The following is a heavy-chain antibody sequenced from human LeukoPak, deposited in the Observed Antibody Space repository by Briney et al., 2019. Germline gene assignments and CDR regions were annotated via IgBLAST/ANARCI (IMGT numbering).Heavy chain of an antibody. CDR1: GGSISSYY. J-gene: IGHJ4*02. Sequence: SETLSLTCTVSGGSISSYYWSWIRQFPGKGLEWIGDTSYSGSTKYNPTLKSRATISADTSKNQFSLKLTSVTAADTAVYYCAREARGSNGYYYNFWGQGTLVTVSS. D-gene: IGHD3-22*01. CDR2: TSYSGST. CDR3: AREARGSNGYYYNF. V-gene: IGHV4-59*01.